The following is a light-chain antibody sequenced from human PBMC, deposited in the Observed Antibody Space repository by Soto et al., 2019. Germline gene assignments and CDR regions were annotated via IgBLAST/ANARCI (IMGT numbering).Light chain of an antibody. CDR1: RSVDGN. J-gene: IGKJ5*01. CDR3: QQRKYWPPLT. V-gene: IGKV3-11*01. CDR2: DAS. Sequence: VLTQSPATLSLSPGERATLSCRASRSVDGNLAWYQQKPGQAPRLLIYDASNRATGTPARFSGSGSGTDFTLTISSLEPEDFALYYCQQRKYWPPLTFGQGTRLEIK.